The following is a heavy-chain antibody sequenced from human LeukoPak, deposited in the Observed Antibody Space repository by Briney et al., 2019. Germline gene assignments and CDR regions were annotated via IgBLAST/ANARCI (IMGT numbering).Heavy chain of an antibody. J-gene: IGHJ4*02. Sequence: ASVKASCKASGYTFTGYYMHWVRQAPGQGLEWMGRINPNSGGTNYAQKFQGRVTMTRDTSISTAYMELSRLRSDDTAVYYCARAPFQYYDFWSGPPDHWGQGTLVTVSS. V-gene: IGHV1-2*06. CDR2: INPNSGGT. CDR3: ARAPFQYYDFWSGPPDH. CDR1: GYTFTGYY. D-gene: IGHD3-3*01.